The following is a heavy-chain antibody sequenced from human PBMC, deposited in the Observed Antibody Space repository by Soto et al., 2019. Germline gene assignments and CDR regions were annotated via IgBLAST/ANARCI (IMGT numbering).Heavy chain of an antibody. CDR1: GGTFSSHT. J-gene: IGHJ2*01. V-gene: IGHV1-69*08. CDR2: IIPALGTA. CDR3: ARPDFGDYWYFDL. D-gene: IGHD4-17*01. Sequence: SVKVSCXASGGTFSSHTFSWVRQAPGQGLEWMGRIIPALGTATYAQKFQGRVTITADESATTVYMELNSLRSEDTAVYYCARPDFGDYWYFDLWGRGTLVTVS.